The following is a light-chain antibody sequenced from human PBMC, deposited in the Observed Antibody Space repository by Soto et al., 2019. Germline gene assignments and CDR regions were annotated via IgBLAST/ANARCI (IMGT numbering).Light chain of an antibody. CDR2: DTN. J-gene: IGLJ3*02. CDR1: IGAVTSGHY. V-gene: IGLV7-46*01. CDR3: LLYHKL. Sequence: QAVVTQEPSVTVSPGGTVTLTCGSSIGAVTSGHYPYWFQQKPGQAPRTLFYDTNNKHSWTPARFSASVLEGKAALTLSGAQPEDEAVYYCLLYHKLFGGGTKVTVL.